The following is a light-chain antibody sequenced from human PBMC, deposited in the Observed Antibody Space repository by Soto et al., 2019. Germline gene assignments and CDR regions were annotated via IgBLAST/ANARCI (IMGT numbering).Light chain of an antibody. CDR2: LGS. CDR3: MQALQTLTIT. J-gene: IGKJ5*01. Sequence: DTVMTQSPLSLPVTPVEPASISCWSRQTLVHSNGYKYLDWYLQKPGQYPQLLIYLGSNRASGVPERFSGSGTGTDFTLKISRVEAEDVGVYYCMQALQTLTITFGQGTRLEIK. V-gene: IGKV2-28*01. CDR1: QTLVHSNGYKY.